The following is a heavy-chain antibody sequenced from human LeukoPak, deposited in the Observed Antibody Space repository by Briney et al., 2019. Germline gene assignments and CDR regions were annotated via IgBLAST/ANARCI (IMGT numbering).Heavy chain of an antibody. CDR2: IYDSGST. Sequence: NSSETLSLTCTVSGGSISSYYWSWIRQPPGKGLEWIGNIYDSGSTNYNPSLKSRVTISVDTSKNQCSLKLSSVTAADTAVYYCARQSISGSSLSYFDYWGQGTLVNVSS. CDR3: ARQSISGSSLSYFDY. V-gene: IGHV4-59*01. CDR1: GGSISSYY. J-gene: IGHJ4*02. D-gene: IGHD3-22*01.